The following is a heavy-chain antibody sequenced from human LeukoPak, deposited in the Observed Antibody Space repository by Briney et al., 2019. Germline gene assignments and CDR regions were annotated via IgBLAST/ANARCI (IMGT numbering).Heavy chain of an antibody. Sequence: GASVKVSCTASGYTFTNYYIHWVRQGPGQGLGWMGIINPRGGSTNYAQKFQGRLTMTSDTSTSTVYMEVNSLRSEDTAVYYCARAEYSGYRFTGMDVWGKGTTVTVSS. CDR2: INPRGGST. CDR3: ARAEYSGYRFTGMDV. V-gene: IGHV1-46*01. D-gene: IGHD5-12*01. CDR1: GYTFTNYY. J-gene: IGHJ6*04.